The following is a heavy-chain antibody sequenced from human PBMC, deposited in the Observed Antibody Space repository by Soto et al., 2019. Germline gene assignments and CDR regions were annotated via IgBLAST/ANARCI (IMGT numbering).Heavy chain of an antibody. J-gene: IGHJ4*02. CDR2: INPNSGGT. D-gene: IGHD3-16*02. V-gene: IGHV1-2*04. CDR3: RRGVVITFGGVIVQNFDY. CDR1: GYTFTGYY. Sequence: ASVKVSCKASGYTFTGYYMHWVRQAPGQGLEWMGWINPNSGGTNYAQKFQGWVTMTRDTSISTAYMELSRLRSDDTAVYYCRRGVVITFGGVIVQNFDYWGQGTLVTVSS.